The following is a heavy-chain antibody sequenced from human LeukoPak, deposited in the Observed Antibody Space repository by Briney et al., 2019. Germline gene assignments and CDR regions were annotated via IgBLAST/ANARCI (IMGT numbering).Heavy chain of an antibody. Sequence: ASVKVSCKASGYNFTSYYMHWVRQAPGQGLERMRIINPSGGSTSYAQKFQGRVTITADESTSTAYMELSSLRSEDTAVYYCADTRYVRVWDYEYYFDYWGQGTLVTVSS. CDR1: GYNFTSYY. D-gene: IGHD1-7*01. V-gene: IGHV1-46*01. CDR3: ADTRYVRVWDYEYYFDY. CDR2: INPSGGST. J-gene: IGHJ4*02.